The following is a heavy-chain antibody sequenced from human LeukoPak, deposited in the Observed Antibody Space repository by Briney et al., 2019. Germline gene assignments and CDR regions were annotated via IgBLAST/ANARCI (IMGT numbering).Heavy chain of an antibody. CDR3: ARDETEHSSSPAAGY. D-gene: IGHD6-6*01. J-gene: IGHJ4*02. Sequence: PGGSLRLSCAASGFTFSSYEMNWVRQAPGKGLEWVSYISSGGSTIYYADSVKGRFTISRDNSKNTLYLQMNSLRAEDTAVYYCARDETEHSSSPAAGYWGQGTLVTVSS. V-gene: IGHV3-48*03. CDR1: GFTFSSYE. CDR2: ISSGGSTI.